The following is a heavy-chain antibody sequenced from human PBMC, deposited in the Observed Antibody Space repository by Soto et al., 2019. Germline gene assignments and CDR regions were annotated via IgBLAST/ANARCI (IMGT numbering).Heavy chain of an antibody. J-gene: IGHJ4*02. V-gene: IGHV2-5*02. CDR3: GHPNSGKFYYFDS. CDR1: GFSLSSYGVG. Sequence: QITLKESGPTLVKPTQTLTLTCTFSGFSLSSYGVGVGWIRQPPGKALEWLALIYWDDDKRYSPSLKTRRTITKNTSKNEVVLTTTNMDPVDTATYYCGHPNSGKFYYFDSLGQGSLVTVSS. D-gene: IGHD1-26*01. CDR2: IYWDDDK.